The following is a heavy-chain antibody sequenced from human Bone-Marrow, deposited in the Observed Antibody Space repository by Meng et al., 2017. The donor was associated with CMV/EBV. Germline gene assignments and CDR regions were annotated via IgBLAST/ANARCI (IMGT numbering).Heavy chain of an antibody. CDR2: IYYSGST. Sequence: SETLSLTCTVSGASISSSSYYWGWIRRPPGKGLEWIGSIYYSGSTYYNPSLKSRVTISVDTSKNQFSLKLSSVTAADTAVYYCARRLPGGWFDPWGQGTLVTVSS. V-gene: IGHV4-39*07. CDR1: GASISSSSYY. D-gene: IGHD1-14*01. CDR3: ARRLPGGWFDP. J-gene: IGHJ5*02.